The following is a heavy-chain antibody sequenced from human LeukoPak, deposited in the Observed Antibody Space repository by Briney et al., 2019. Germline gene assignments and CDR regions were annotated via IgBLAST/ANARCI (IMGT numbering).Heavy chain of an antibody. CDR3: SRESGAFCPFGY. Sequence: PSETLSLTCGVSGGSIRSTNWWSWVRHPPGQGLEWIGEISLSGQTNFNPSLNGRVMMSLDESGNQLSLKLTSVTAADTAIYYCSRESGAFCPFGYWGQGTLVIVPP. J-gene: IGHJ4*02. CDR2: ISLSGQT. V-gene: IGHV4/OR15-8*02. D-gene: IGHD1-26*01. CDR1: GGSIRSTNW.